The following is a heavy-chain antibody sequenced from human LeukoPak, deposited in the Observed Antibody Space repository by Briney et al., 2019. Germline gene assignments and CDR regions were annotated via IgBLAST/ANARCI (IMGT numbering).Heavy chain of an antibody. CDR3: ARGSYGGNDY. J-gene: IGHJ4*02. CDR2: IYYSGST. V-gene: IGHV4-59*02. CDR1: GGSVSSYY. D-gene: IGHD4-23*01. Sequence: PSETLSLTCTVSGGSVSSYYWSWIRQPPGKGLEWIGYIYYSGSTNYNPSLKSRVTISVDTSKNQFSLKLSPVTAADTAVYYCARGSYGGNDYWGQGTLVTVSS.